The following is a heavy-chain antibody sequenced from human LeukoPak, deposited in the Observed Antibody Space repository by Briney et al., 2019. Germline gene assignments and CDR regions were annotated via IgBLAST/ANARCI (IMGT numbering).Heavy chain of an antibody. J-gene: IGHJ4*02. CDR2: ISDDGRSK. CDR3: AKRPSDYGDYVSYFDY. Sequence: GRSLRLSCAASVFTFSYYGMHWVRQAPGKGLEWVGVISDDGRSKDYADSVKGRFTISRDNSKEILYLQMNSLRDEDTAVYYCAKRPSDYGDYVSYFDYWGQGTLVTVSS. D-gene: IGHD4-17*01. CDR1: VFTFSYYG. V-gene: IGHV3-30*18.